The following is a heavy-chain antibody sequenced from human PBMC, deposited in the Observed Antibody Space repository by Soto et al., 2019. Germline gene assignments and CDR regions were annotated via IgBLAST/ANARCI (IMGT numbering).Heavy chain of an antibody. CDR1: GGTFSSYA. CDR3: VRVVAIPGYPDN. J-gene: IGHJ4*02. Sequence: QVQLVQSGAEVRQPASSVKVSCKTSGGTFSSYAISWVRQAPGQGLEWMGGIVPIVDTSTYAQKFQGRVTMAADESTSTVYMELSSMRSDDTAVDYCVRVVAIPGYPDNWGQGTLVTVSS. CDR2: IVPIVDTS. V-gene: IGHV1-69*12. D-gene: IGHD5-12*01.